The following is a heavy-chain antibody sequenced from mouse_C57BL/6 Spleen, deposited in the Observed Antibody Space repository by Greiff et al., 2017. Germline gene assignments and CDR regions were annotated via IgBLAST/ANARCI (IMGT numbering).Heavy chain of an antibody. V-gene: IGHV1-64*01. CDR3: ARPSYYGYDAYFDY. D-gene: IGHD2-9*01. Sequence: QVQLQQPGAELVKPGASVKLSCKASGYTLTSYWMHWVKQRPGQGLEWIGMIRPNSGSTNYNEKFKSKATLTVDKSSSTAYMQLSSLTSEDSAVYYCARPSYYGYDAYFDYWGQGTTLTVSS. CDR2: IRPNSGST. CDR1: GYTLTSYW. J-gene: IGHJ2*01.